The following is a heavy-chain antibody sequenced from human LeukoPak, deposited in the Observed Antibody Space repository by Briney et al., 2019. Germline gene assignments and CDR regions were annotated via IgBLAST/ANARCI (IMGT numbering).Heavy chain of an antibody. D-gene: IGHD3-10*01. Sequence: SETLSLTCAVYGGSFSGYYWSWIRQPPGKGLEWIGEINHSGSTNYNPSLKSRGTISVDTSKNQVSLKLSSVTAADTAVYYCPRVKPRSMVRGAATLPGYFDYWGQGPLATVSS. CDR1: GGSFSGYY. CDR2: INHSGST. CDR3: PRVKPRSMVRGAATLPGYFDY. J-gene: IGHJ4*02. V-gene: IGHV4-34*01.